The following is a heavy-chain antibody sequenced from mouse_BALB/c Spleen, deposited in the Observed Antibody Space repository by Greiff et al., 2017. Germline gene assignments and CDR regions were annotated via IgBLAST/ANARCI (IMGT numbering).Heavy chain of an antibody. D-gene: IGHD4-1*02. CDR2: ISYSGST. CDR3: ARVFQLGYYAMDY. Sequence: EVQLQESGPSLVKPSQTLSLTCSVTGDSITSGYWNWIRKFPGNKLEYMGYISYSGSTYYNPSLKSRISITRDTSKNQYYLQLNSVTTEDTATYYCARVFQLGYYAMDYWGQGTSVTVSS. CDR1: GDSITSGY. V-gene: IGHV3-8*02. J-gene: IGHJ4*01.